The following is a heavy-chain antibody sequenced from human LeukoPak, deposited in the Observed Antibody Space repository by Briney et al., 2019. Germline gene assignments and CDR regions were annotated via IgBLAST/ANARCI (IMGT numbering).Heavy chain of an antibody. D-gene: IGHD1-14*01. V-gene: IGHV3-30*02. J-gene: IGHJ4*02. CDR2: VRYDGSNK. CDR1: GFTFSGYG. CDR3: AVQGPELVLDY. Sequence: GGSLRLSCAASGFTFSGYGMRWVRQAPGKGLEWVAFVRYDGSNKEYADSVKGRFAVSRDNSKNTLFSQMNSLRTEDTAVYYCAVQGPELVLDYWGQGTLVTVSS.